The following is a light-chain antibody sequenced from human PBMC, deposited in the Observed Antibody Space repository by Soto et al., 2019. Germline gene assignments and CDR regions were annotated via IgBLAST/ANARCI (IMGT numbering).Light chain of an antibody. CDR3: QQYGRSPPGYT. CDR1: QSVSSRY. Sequence: EIVLTQSPGTLSLSPGERATLSCRASQSVSSRYLAWYQQKPGQAPRLLIYGASSRATGIPDRFSASDSGTYFTLTISRLEPEDFAVYYCQQYGRSPPGYTVGRGTKLEIK. CDR2: GAS. J-gene: IGKJ2*01. V-gene: IGKV3-20*01.